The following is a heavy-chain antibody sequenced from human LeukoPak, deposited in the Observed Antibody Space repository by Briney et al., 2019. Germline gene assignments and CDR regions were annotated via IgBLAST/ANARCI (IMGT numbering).Heavy chain of an antibody. D-gene: IGHD6-25*01. V-gene: IGHV1-69*04. CDR2: IIPILGVT. Sequence: ASVKVSCMASGDSFSGEAISWVRQVPGQGYEWVGRIIPILGVTHYALKFRGRVTITADKSTSAADMELRSLTSDDTAVYYCATQSSGWHIYYFDHWGQGTLVTVSS. CDR3: ATQSSGWHIYYFDH. J-gene: IGHJ4*02. CDR1: GDSFSGEA.